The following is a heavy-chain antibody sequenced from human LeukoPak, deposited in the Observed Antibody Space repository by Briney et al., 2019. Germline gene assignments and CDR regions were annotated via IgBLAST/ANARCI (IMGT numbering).Heavy chain of an antibody. V-gene: IGHV3-53*01. Sequence: GGSLRLSCAASGFTVSVNYMSWVRQAPGKGLEWVSVIYSGGSTYYAAPVKGRFTIARDNPKNTLYLQITGLRAEDPAVYCWAREGMEGNSYGYDWGQGTLVTVSS. D-gene: IGHD5-18*01. CDR3: AREGMEGNSYGYD. CDR1: GFTVSVNY. CDR2: IYSGGST. J-gene: IGHJ4*02.